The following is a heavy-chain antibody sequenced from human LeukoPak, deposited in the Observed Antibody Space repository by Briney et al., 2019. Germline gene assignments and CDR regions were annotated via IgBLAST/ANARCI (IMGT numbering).Heavy chain of an antibody. Sequence: PGGSLRLSCAASGFTFSSYAMHWVRQAPGKGLEWVAVISYDGSNKYYADSVKGRFTISRDNAKNTLYLQMNSLRAEDTAVYYCARDYSKTVTFDYWGQGTLVTVSS. CDR2: ISYDGSNK. V-gene: IGHV3-30-3*01. J-gene: IGHJ4*02. CDR3: ARDYSKTVTFDY. CDR1: GFTFSSYA. D-gene: IGHD4-11*01.